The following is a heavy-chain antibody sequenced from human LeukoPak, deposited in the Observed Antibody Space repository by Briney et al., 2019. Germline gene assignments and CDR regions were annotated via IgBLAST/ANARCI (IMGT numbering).Heavy chain of an antibody. V-gene: IGHV3-23*01. J-gene: IGHJ5*02. CDR2: ISGSGGST. CDR1: GFIFSSYG. Sequence: PGGSLRLSCAASGFIFSSYGMSWVRQAPGKGLEWVSAISGSGGSTYYAHSVKGRFIISRDNCKNSLYLQMNSLRAEDTAVYYCAKDHRIVVLPAAALDPRGQGTLVTVSS. CDR3: AKDHRIVVLPAAALDP. D-gene: IGHD2-2*01.